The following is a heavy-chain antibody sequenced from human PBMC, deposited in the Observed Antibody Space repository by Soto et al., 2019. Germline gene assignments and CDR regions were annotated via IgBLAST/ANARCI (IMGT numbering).Heavy chain of an antibody. CDR2: ISYDGSNK. CDR3: AIGTTPRSWFDP. CDR1: GFTFSSYG. V-gene: IGHV3-30*03. D-gene: IGHD1-7*01. Sequence: QVQLVESGGGVVQPGRSLRLSCAASGFTFSSYGMHWVRQAPGKGLEWVAVISYDGSNKYYADSVKGRFTISRDNSKNTLYLQMNSLRAEDTAVYFVAIGTTPRSWFDPWGQGTLVTVSS. J-gene: IGHJ5*02.